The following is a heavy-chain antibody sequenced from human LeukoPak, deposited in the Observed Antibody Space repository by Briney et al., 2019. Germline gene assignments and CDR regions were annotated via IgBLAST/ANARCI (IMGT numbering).Heavy chain of an antibody. CDR1: GGSISSYY. CDR2: IYDSGST. V-gene: IGHV4-59*01. D-gene: IGHD1-26*01. CDR3: ARGEWELPNWFDP. Sequence: PSETLSLTCTVSGGSISSYYWSWIRQPPGKGLEWIGYIYDSGSTNYSPSLKSRVTISVDSSKNHFSLKLSSVTAADTAVYYCARGEWELPNWFDPWGQGTLVTVSS. J-gene: IGHJ5*02.